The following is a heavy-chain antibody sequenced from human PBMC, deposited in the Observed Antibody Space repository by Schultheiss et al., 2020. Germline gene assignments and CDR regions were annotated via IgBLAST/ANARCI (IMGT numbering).Heavy chain of an antibody. CDR2: IYHSGST. CDR3: ARAAYSGSYSWFDP. D-gene: IGHD1-26*01. J-gene: IGHJ5*02. Sequence: SETLSLTCAVSGGSISSSNWWSWVRQPPGKGLEWIGEIYHSGSTNYNPSLKSRVTISVDKSKNQFSLKLSSVTAADTAVYYCARAAYSGSYSWFDPWGQGTLVTVYS. V-gene: IGHV4-4*02. CDR1: GGSISSSNW.